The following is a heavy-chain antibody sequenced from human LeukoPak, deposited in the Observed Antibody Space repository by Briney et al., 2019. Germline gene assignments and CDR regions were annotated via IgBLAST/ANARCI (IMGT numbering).Heavy chain of an antibody. D-gene: IGHD3-22*01. CDR3: ATYYYDSSGYPNPFDY. J-gene: IGHJ4*02. V-gene: IGHV4-59*12. Sequence: SETLSLTCTVSGDSISSYYWSWIRQPPGKGLEWIGYVYYSGRTNYNPSLKSRVTISVDTSKNQFSLKLSSVTAADTAVYYCATYYYDSSGYPNPFDYWGQGTLVTVSS. CDR2: VYYSGRT. CDR1: GDSISSYY.